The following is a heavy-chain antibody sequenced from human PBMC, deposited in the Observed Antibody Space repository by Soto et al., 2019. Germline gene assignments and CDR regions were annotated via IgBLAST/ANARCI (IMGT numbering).Heavy chain of an antibody. CDR2: IYYSGST. D-gene: IGHD2-15*01. Sequence: PSETLSLTCSVSGGSTSSYYWSWIRQPPGKGLQWIGYIYYSGSTNYNPSLESRVTISVDTSKNQFSLNLSSVTAADTAVYYCARVMSDCSGGSCYFDAFDIWGQGTMVTVS. CDR1: GGSTSSYY. J-gene: IGHJ3*02. V-gene: IGHV4-59*01. CDR3: ARVMSDCSGGSCYFDAFDI.